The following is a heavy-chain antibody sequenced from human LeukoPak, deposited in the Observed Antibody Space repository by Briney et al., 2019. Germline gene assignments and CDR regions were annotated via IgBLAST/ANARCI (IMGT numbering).Heavy chain of an antibody. Sequence: SETLSLTCTVSGGSISSYYWSWIRQPPGKGLEWIGYIYYSGSTNYNPSLKSRVTISVDTSKNQFSLKLSSVTAADTAVYYCARKPGGGSSEYAFDIWGQGTMVTVSS. J-gene: IGHJ3*02. V-gene: IGHV4-59*01. CDR2: IYYSGST. CDR1: GGSISSYY. CDR3: ARKPGGGSSEYAFDI. D-gene: IGHD3-16*01.